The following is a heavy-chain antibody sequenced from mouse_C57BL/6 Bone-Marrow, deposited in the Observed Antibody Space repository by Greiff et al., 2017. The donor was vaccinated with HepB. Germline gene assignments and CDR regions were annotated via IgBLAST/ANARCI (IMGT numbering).Heavy chain of an antibody. V-gene: IGHV1-81*01. D-gene: IGHD1-1*01. Sequence: QVQLQQSGAELARPGASVKLSCKASGYTFTSYGISWVKQRTGQGLEWIGEIYPRSGNTYYNEKFKGKATLTADNSSSTAYMELRSLTSEDSAVYFCARAYYGSSDGFAYWGQGTLVTVSA. CDR2: IYPRSGNT. CDR1: GYTFTSYG. J-gene: IGHJ3*01. CDR3: ARAYYGSSDGFAY.